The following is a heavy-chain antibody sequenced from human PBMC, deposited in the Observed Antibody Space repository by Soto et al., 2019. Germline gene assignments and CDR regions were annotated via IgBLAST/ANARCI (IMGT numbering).Heavy chain of an antibody. Sequence: ASVNVSCKASGYTCTSYYMHWVRQAPGQGLEWMGIINPSGGSTSYAQKFQGRVTMTRDTSTSTVYMELRSLRSEDTAVYYGARATPYSNYVFDYWGPGTLVTVSS. CDR3: ARATPYSNYVFDY. CDR2: INPSGGST. J-gene: IGHJ4*02. V-gene: IGHV1-46*01. D-gene: IGHD4-4*01. CDR1: GYTCTSYY.